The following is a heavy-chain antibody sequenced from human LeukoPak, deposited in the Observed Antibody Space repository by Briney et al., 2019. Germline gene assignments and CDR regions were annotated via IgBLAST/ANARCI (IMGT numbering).Heavy chain of an antibody. J-gene: IGHJ4*02. D-gene: IGHD6-25*01. CDR2: TYYRSKWYN. Sequence: SQTLSLTCALSGDSVSSNSAAWNWIRQSPSRGLEWLGRTYYRSKWYNDYAISVKSRITINPDTSKNQFSLQLNAVTPEDTAVYYCARSPQEAAEFDYWGQGTLVTVSS. CDR1: GDSVSSNSAA. V-gene: IGHV6-1*01. CDR3: ARSPQEAAEFDY.